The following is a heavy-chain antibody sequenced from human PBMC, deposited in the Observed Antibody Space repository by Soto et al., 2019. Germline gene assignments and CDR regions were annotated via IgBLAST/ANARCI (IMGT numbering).Heavy chain of an antibody. D-gene: IGHD2-15*01. J-gene: IGHJ4*02. V-gene: IGHV1-69*18. CDR2: IIPVSGAA. Sequence: QVQLVQSGAEVKKPGSSVKVSCKASGGTFGSYAFSWVRQAPGQGLEWMGRIIPVSGAAHYAQKFQGRVTIPGDESANTTYMEVTSLGSRDVAVYYGATAVGGGSSSYTLNYWGEGTRVIVSS. CDR3: ATAVGGGSSSYTLNY. CDR1: GGTFGSYA.